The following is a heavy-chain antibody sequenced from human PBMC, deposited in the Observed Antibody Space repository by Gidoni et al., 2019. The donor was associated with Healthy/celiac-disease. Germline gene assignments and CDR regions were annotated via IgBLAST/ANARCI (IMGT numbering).Heavy chain of an antibody. D-gene: IGHD1-26*01. CDR3: AKDHWPGGSYASFDY. CDR1: GFTFRSYG. J-gene: IGHJ4*02. Sequence: QVQLVESGGGVVQPGRSLRLSCAASGFTFRSYGMHWVRQAPGKGLEWVAVISYDGSNKYYADSVKGRFTISRDNSKNTLYLQMNSLRAEDTAVYYCAKDHWPGGSYASFDYWGQGTLVTVSS. V-gene: IGHV3-30*18. CDR2: ISYDGSNK.